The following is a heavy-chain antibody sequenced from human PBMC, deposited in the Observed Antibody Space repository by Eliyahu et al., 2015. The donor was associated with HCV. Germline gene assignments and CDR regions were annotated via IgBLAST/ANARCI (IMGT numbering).Heavy chain of an antibody. V-gene: IGHV1-69*06. J-gene: IGHJ4*02. CDR3: ARASLYDYIWGSYRRGETFDY. CDR2: IIPXFXTA. CDR1: GGTFSSYA. Sequence: QVQLVQSGAXVKXPGSSVKVSCKASGGTFSSYAISWVRQAPGQGLEWXGGIIPXFXTANYAQKFQGRVTITADKSTSTAHMELSSLRSEDTAVYYCARASLYDYIWGSYRRGETFDYWGQGTLVTVSS. D-gene: IGHD3-16*02.